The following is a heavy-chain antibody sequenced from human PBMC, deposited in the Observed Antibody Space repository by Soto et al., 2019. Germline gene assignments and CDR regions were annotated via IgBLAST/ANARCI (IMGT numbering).Heavy chain of an antibody. V-gene: IGHV1-46*01. D-gene: IGHD3-22*01. CDR3: ARADYYDSSGFYYDY. Sequence: QVQLVQSGAEVKKPGASVKVSCKASGYIFTNHYIHWVRQAPGQGLEWMGIINPSGGSTNYLQKFRGRATMTRDTSTSTVYMELSSLRSEDTAVYFCARADYYDSSGFYYDYWGQGTLVTVSS. J-gene: IGHJ4*02. CDR2: INPSGGST. CDR1: GYIFTNHY.